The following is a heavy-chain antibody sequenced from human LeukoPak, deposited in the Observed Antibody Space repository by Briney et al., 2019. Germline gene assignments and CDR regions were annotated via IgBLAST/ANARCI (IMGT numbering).Heavy chain of an antibody. Sequence: PGGSLRLSCAASGFTFSTYGILWVRQAPGKGLEWAAFINYDGTEQYYADSVKGRFTTSRDNSKDTLFLQMNSLRAEDAAVYYCAKDPGGYSYGPQLDYWGQGTLVTVSS. CDR3: AKDPGGYSYGPQLDY. CDR2: INYDGTEQ. J-gene: IGHJ4*02. V-gene: IGHV3-30*02. CDR1: GFTFSTYG. D-gene: IGHD5-18*01.